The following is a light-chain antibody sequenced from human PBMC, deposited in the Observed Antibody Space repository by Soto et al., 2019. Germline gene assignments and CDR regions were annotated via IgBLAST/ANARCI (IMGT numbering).Light chain of an antibody. J-gene: IGLJ2*01. CDR1: SSDIGGYNY. CDR2: EVX. V-gene: IGLV2-8*01. CDR3: CSYGGSNNMI. Sequence: QSVLTQPPSASGSPGQSVSISCTGTSSDIGGYNYVSWYQQHPGKAPKLIIYEVXKRPSGVPDRVSGSKSGNTASLTVSGXXXXXXXXYYCCSYGGSNNMIFGGGTKVTVL.